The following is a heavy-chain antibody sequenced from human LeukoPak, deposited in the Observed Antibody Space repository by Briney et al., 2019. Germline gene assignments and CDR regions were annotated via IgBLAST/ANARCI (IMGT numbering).Heavy chain of an antibody. J-gene: IGHJ5*02. CDR3: ARINRGRTYWFDP. V-gene: IGHV3-53*01. Sequence: GSLRLSCAASGFTVSSNYMSWVRQAPGKGLEWVSVIYSGGSTYYADSVKGRFTISRDNSKNTLYLQMNSLRAEDTAVYYCARINRGRTYWFDPWGQGTLVTVSS. CDR1: GFTVSSNY. CDR2: IYSGGST. D-gene: IGHD1-26*01.